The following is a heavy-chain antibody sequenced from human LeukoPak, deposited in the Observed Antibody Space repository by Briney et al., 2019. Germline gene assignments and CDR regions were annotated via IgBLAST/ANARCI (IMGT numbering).Heavy chain of an antibody. V-gene: IGHV4-34*01. CDR1: GGSFSGYY. CDR2: INHSGST. Sequence: SETLSLTCAVYGGSFSGYYWSWIRQPPGKGLEWIGEINHSGSTNYNPSLKSRVTISVDTSKNQFSLKLSSVTAADTAVYYCARLRYYYGSGSYYHFDYWGQGTLVTVSS. D-gene: IGHD3-10*01. CDR3: ARLRYYYGSGSYYHFDY. J-gene: IGHJ4*02.